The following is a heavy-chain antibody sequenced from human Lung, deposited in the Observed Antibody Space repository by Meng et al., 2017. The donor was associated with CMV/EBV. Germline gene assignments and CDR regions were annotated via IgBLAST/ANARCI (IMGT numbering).Heavy chain of an antibody. CDR3: AGLFHTSLGANYYYGMDV. CDR1: GYTFIDYY. D-gene: IGHD3-10*01. Sequence: SXXVSXXASGYTFIDYYIHWVRKAPGQGLEWMGWINPDNGGSSFAQKFEGRVAMTGVSLTSTAYMELISLKSDDTTVFFCAGLFHTSLGANYYYGMDVWGQGXAVTVSS. CDR2: INPDNGGS. J-gene: IGHJ6*02. V-gene: IGHV1-2*02.